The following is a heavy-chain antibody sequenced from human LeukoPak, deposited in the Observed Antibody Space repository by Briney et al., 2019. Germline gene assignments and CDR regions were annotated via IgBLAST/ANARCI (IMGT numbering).Heavy chain of an antibody. CDR2: IGGRDDRT. J-gene: IGHJ4*02. Sequence: GGSLRLSCAASGFTFTGHTMTWLRQAPGKGLEWVSIIGGRDDRTYYADSVKGRFTISGDNSKNTLYLQMNGLRGEDTAVYYCAKDPNPFYDFWSGYKWGQGTLVTVSS. V-gene: IGHV3-23*01. CDR1: GFTFTGHT. CDR3: AKDPNPFYDFWSGYK. D-gene: IGHD3-3*01.